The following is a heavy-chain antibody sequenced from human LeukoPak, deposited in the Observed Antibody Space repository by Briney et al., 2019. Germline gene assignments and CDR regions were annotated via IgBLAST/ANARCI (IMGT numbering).Heavy chain of an antibody. J-gene: IGHJ6*02. CDR2: ISSSSSYI. V-gene: IGHV3-21*01. D-gene: IGHD3-10*01. Sequence: GGSLRLSCAASGFTFSSYSMNWVRQAPGKGLEWVSSISSSSSYIYYADSVKGRFTISRDNAKNSLYLQMNSLRAEDTAVYYCAKDLGGSGSYGDYYYYYGMDVWGQGTTVTVSS. CDR1: GFTFSSYS. CDR3: AKDLGGSGSYGDYYYYYGMDV.